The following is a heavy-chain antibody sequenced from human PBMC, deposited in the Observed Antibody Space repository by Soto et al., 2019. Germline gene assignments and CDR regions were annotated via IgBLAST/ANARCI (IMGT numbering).Heavy chain of an antibody. J-gene: IGHJ4*02. D-gene: IGHD6-19*01. CDR3: ARAGGSGWSLDY. Sequence: QGQLVESGGGLVQPGGSLRLSCAASGYIFSDYYMTWIRQAPGKGLEWVSYISTSVPIISYADSVKGRFTISRDDAKNSLYLQMNSLRADDTAIYYCARAGGSGWSLDYWGQGTLVTVSS. V-gene: IGHV3-11*01. CDR1: GYIFSDYY. CDR2: ISTSVPII.